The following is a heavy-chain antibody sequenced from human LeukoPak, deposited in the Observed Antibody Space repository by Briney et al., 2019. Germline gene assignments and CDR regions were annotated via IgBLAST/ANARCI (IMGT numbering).Heavy chain of an antibody. CDR2: ISAYNGNT. CDR1: GYTFTSYG. V-gene: IGHV1-18*01. Sequence: GASVKVSCKASGYTFTSYGISWVRQAPGQGLEGMGWISAYNGNTNYAQKLQGRVTMTTDTSTSTAYMELRSLRSDDTAVYYCARVVEGWKYYYDSSGYYHFDYWGQGTLVTVSS. CDR3: ARVVEGWKYYYDSSGYYHFDY. D-gene: IGHD3-22*01. J-gene: IGHJ4*02.